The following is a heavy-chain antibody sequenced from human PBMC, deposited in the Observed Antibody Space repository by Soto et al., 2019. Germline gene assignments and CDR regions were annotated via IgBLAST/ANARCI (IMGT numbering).Heavy chain of an antibody. D-gene: IGHD6-6*01. J-gene: IGHJ6*02. CDR3: ARQRVGAIAARIYYYYGMDV. CDR2: IYPGDSDT. Sequence: PGESLKISCKGSGYSFTSYWIGWVRQMPGKCLEWMGIIYPGDSDTRYSPSFQGQVTISADKSISTAYLQWSSLKASDTAMYYCARQRVGAIAARIYYYYGMDVRGQGTTVTVSS. V-gene: IGHV5-51*01. CDR1: GYSFTSYW.